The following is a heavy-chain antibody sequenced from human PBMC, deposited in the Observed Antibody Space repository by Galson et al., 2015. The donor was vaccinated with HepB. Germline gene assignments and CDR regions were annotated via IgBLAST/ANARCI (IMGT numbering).Heavy chain of an antibody. CDR2: INTNTGNT. V-gene: IGHV7-4-1*02. CDR1: GYTSTDHA. Sequence: SVKVSCKASGYTSTDHAINWVRQAPGQGLEWMGWINTNTGNTRFAQDFTGRFVFSLDTSVSTAYLQISGLKADDTALYYCVRGGCNFDVWGQGTLVTVSS. J-gene: IGHJ4*02. CDR3: VRGGCNFDV.